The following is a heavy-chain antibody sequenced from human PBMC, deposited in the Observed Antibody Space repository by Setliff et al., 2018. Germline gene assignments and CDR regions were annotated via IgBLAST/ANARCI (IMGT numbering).Heavy chain of an antibody. CDR3: AHKYGDYVRYFQH. CDR2: IYWSEDK. D-gene: IGHD4-17*01. V-gene: IGHV2-5*01. J-gene: IGHJ1*01. Sequence: GPTLVNPTQTLTLTCTFSGLSLSSSGVGVGWIRQPPGKALEWLAFIYWSEDKRYSPSLKSRLTITKDTSKNQVVLTMTNMDPVDTATYYCAHKYGDYVRYFQHWGQGTLVTVSS. CDR1: GLSLSSSGVG.